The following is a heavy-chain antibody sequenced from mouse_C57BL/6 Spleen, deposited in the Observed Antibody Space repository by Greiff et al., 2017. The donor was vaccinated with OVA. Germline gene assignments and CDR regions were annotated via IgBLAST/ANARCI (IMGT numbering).Heavy chain of an antibody. D-gene: IGHD2-2*01. V-gene: IGHV1-53*01. CDR2: INPSNGGT. J-gene: IGHJ4*01. Sequence: QVQLQQPGPELVKPGASVKLSCKASGYTFTSYWMHWVKQRPGQGLEWIGNINPSNGGTNYNEKFKSKATLTVDKSSSTAYMQLSSLTSEDSAVYYCARSTMVTYYAMDYWGQGTSVTVSS. CDR1: GYTFTSYW. CDR3: ARSTMVTYYAMDY.